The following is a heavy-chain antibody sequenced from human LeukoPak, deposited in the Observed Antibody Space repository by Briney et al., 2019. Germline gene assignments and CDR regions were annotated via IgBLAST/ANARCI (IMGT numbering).Heavy chain of an antibody. V-gene: IGHV3-15*01. J-gene: IGHJ4*02. CDR3: TTDTRGEKAGCLDY. D-gene: IGHD4-17*01. CDR2: IKSKTDGGTT. CDR1: GFTFSNAW. Sequence: GGSLRLSCAASGFTFSNAWMSWVRQAPGKGLEWVGRIKSKTDGGTTDYAAPVKGRFTISRDDSKSTLYLQMNSLKTQDTAVYYCTTDTRGEKAGCLDYWGQGTLVTVSS.